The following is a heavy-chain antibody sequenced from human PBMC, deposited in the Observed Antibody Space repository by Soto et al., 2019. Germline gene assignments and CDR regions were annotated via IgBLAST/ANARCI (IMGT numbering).Heavy chain of an antibody. CDR2: IIPIFDTA. CDR3: ARHDCISTSCYYYYYYSMDV. Sequence: QVQLVQSGAEVKKPGSSVKVSCKTSGGTFSSYAISWVRQAPGQGLEWMGGIIPIFDTANYAQKFQGRVTITADEAPSTAYIELSSLRSEATAVYYCARHDCISTSCYYYYYYSMDVWGPGTTVTVSS. CDR1: GGTFSSYA. J-gene: IGHJ6*02. V-gene: IGHV1-69*12. D-gene: IGHD2-2*01.